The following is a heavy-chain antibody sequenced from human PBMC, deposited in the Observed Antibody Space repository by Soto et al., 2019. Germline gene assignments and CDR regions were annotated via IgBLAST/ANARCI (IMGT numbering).Heavy chain of an antibody. CDR2: IYTSGST. CDR1: GGSISSYY. D-gene: IGHD3-16*01. CDR3: ARDKGGAAHQNYYYYGMDV. J-gene: IGHJ6*02. Sequence: SETLSLTCTVSGGSISSYYWSWNRQPAGKGLEWIGRIYTSGSTNYNPSLKSRVTMSVDTSKNQFSLKLSSVTAADTAVYYCARDKGGAAHQNYYYYGMDVWGQGTTVTVSS. V-gene: IGHV4-4*07.